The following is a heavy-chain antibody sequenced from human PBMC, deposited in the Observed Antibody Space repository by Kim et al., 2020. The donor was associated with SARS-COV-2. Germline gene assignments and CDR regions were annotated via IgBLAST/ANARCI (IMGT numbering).Heavy chain of an antibody. V-gene: IGHV3-23*03. CDR1: GFTFSSYA. J-gene: IGHJ4*02. Sequence: GGSLRLSCAASGFTFSSYAMSWVRQAPGKGLEWVSIIYSGDGSTYYADSVKGRFTVSRDNSKNTLYLQMNSLRAEDTAVYYCAKDKLLAYYYDRSGFGGGTSWGQGTLVTVSS. CDR2: IYSGDGST. CDR3: AKDKLLAYYYDRSGFGGGTS. D-gene: IGHD3-22*01.